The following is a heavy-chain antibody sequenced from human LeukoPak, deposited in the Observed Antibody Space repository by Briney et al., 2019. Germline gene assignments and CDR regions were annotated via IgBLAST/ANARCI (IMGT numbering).Heavy chain of an antibody. D-gene: IGHD6-19*01. J-gene: IGHJ4*02. CDR1: GFSFSTYA. CDR3: AKAEGKNPTGGRWLD. CDR2: ISGSGGYT. V-gene: IGHV3-23*01. Sequence: GGSLRLSCAGSGFSFSTYAMTWVRQAPGMGLESVSAISGSGGYTYYADSVKGRFTISRDKSKNTLYLQMNSLRAEDTAIYYCAKAEGKNPTGGRWLDWGQGTLVTVSS.